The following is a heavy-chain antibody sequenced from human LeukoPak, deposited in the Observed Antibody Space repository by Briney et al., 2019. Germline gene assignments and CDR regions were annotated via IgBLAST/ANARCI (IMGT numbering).Heavy chain of an antibody. CDR1: GFTFSSYA. D-gene: IGHD2-2*02. J-gene: IGHJ5*02. CDR3: AKMGCSSTSCYSWFDP. V-gene: IGHV3-23*01. Sequence: PGGSLRLSCAASGFTFSSYAMSWVRQAPGKGLEWVSAISGSGGSTYYADSVKGRFTISRDNSKNTLYLQMNSLRGEDTAVYYCAKMGCSSTSCYSWFDPWGQGTLVTVSS. CDR2: ISGSGGST.